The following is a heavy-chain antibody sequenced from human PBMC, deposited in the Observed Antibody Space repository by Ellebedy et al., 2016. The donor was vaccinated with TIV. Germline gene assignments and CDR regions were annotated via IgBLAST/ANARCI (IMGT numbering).Heavy chain of an antibody. CDR1: GFIFSDFQ. Sequence: GGSLRLSCSASGFIFSDFQMSWIRQAPGKGLECISSISSSGATVYYADSVKGRFSISRDNARNSLYLQLNSLRAEGTAMYYCARDTRFIDHQHNWFDPWGQGTLVTVSS. J-gene: IGHJ5*02. V-gene: IGHV3-11*01. CDR3: ARDTRFIDHQHNWFDP. D-gene: IGHD1-14*01. CDR2: ISSSGATV.